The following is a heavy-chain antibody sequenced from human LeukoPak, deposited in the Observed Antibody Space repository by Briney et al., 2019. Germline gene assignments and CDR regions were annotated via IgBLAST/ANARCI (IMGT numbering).Heavy chain of an antibody. CDR2: IRYDGSNK. D-gene: IGHD6-19*01. V-gene: IGHV3-30*02. CDR1: GFTFSSYG. J-gene: IGHJ4*02. Sequence: GGSLRLSCAASGFTFSSYGMHWIRQAPGKGLEWVAFIRYDGSNKYYADSVKGRFTISRDNSKNTLYLQMNSLRAEDTAVYYCAKDQRGRIAVAGSLLDFDYWGQGTLVTVSS. CDR3: AKDQRGRIAVAGSLLDFDY.